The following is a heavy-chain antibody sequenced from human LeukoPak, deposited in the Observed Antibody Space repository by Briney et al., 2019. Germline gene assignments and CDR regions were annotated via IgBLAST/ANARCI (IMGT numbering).Heavy chain of an antibody. Sequence: PGGSLRLSCAASGFTFSTYAMSWVRQAPGKGLEWVSTISGSDGRTYFADSVRGRFTISRGNSKNTLYLQMNSLRAEDTAVYYCAKDRAGYFDNWGQGTLVTVSS. J-gene: IGHJ4*02. V-gene: IGHV3-23*01. CDR1: GFTFSTYA. D-gene: IGHD6-19*01. CDR2: ISGSDGRT. CDR3: AKDRAGYFDN.